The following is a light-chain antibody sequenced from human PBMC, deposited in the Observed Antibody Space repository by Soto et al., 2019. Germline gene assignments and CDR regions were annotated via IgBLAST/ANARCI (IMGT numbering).Light chain of an antibody. CDR2: GNS. CDR1: SSNIGAGYD. J-gene: IGLJ3*02. Sequence: QSVLTQPPSVSGAPGQRVTISCTGSSSNIGAGYDVHWYQQLPGTAPKLLIYGNSNRPSGVPDRFSGSKSGTSAYLAITGLQAEAEADYDCQSYDSSLSGWVFGGGTQLTVL. CDR3: QSYDSSLSGWV. V-gene: IGLV1-40*01.